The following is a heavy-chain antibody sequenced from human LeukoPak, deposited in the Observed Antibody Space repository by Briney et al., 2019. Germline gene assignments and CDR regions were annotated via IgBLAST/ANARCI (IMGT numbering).Heavy chain of an antibody. J-gene: IGHJ5*02. Sequence: ASVKVSCKASGYTFTRYGITWVRQAPGQGLEWMGWISTYNGKTNYAQKVQDRVTMTTDTSTSTVYMELRSLGCDDTALYYCARDFSNFSYGTWFDPWGQGTLVTVSS. D-gene: IGHD1-1*01. V-gene: IGHV1-18*01. CDR2: ISTYNGKT. CDR3: ARDFSNFSYGTWFDP. CDR1: GYTFTRYG.